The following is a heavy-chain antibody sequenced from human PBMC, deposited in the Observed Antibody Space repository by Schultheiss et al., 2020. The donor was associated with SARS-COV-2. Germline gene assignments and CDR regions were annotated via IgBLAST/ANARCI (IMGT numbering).Heavy chain of an antibody. CDR2: IYYSGST. CDR3: ARPGGSYPYFDY. J-gene: IGHJ4*02. Sequence: SETLSLTCAVSGYSISSGYYWSWIRQPPGKGLEWIGYIYYSGSTNYNPSLKSRVTISVDTSKNQFSLKLSSVTAADTAVYYCARPGGSYPYFDYWGQGTLVTVSS. D-gene: IGHD1-26*01. CDR1: GYSISSGYY. V-gene: IGHV4-38-2*01.